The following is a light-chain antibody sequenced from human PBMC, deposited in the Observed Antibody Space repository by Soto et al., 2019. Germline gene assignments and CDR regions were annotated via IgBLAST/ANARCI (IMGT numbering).Light chain of an antibody. CDR1: SSDIGASNS. CDR2: EVT. Sequence: QSALTQPPSASGSPGQSVTISCAGSSSDIGASNSVSWYQQHPGKAPKLLISEVTKRPSGVPDRFSGSKSGNTASLTVSGLQADDVADYYCGSKAGSNKHVVFGGGTKVTVL. J-gene: IGLJ2*01. V-gene: IGLV2-8*01. CDR3: GSKAGSNKHVV.